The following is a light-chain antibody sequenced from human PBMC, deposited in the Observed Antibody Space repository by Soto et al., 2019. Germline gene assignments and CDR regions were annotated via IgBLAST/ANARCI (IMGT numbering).Light chain of an antibody. V-gene: IGKV1-33*01. J-gene: IGKJ5*01. CDR3: QQYDNLPIT. CDR2: DAS. CDR1: QDISNY. Sequence: DIQMTQSRSSLSASXGDRVTIPXXASQDISNYLNWYQQKPGKAPKLLIYDASNLETGVPSRFSGSGSGTDFTFTISSLQPEDIATYYCQQYDNLPITFGQGTRLEIK.